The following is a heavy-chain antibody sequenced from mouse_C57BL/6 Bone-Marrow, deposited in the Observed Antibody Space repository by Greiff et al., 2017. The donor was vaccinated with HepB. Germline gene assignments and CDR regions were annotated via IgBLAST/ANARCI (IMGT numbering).Heavy chain of an antibody. V-gene: IGHV3-1*01. CDR1: GYSITSGYD. J-gene: IGHJ3*01. CDR3: AAKEQLNGWFAY. CDR2: ISYSGST. D-gene: IGHD3-2*02. Sequence: EVKVVESGPGMVKPSQSLSLTCTVTGYSITSGYDWHWIRHFPGNKLEWMGYISYSGSTNYNPSLKSRISITHDTSKNHFFLKLNSVTTEDTATYYCAAKEQLNGWFAYWGQGTLVTVSA.